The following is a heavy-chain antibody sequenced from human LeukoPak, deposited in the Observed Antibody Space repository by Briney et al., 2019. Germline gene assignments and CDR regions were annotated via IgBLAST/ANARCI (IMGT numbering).Heavy chain of an antibody. CDR2: ISWNWDNI. Sequence: GGSLTLLCAAWVLTFDHSDVLCLRQYRERALEGVSCISWNWDNIPYVDSVRGRYTISRDNRNNSLYLQMPSLRPDDTALFYCVNDSGSYGLVSNSFSHWGEGNLVIVS. CDR1: VLTFDHSD. CDR3: VNDSGSYGLVSNSFSH. D-gene: IGHD3-10*01. J-gene: IGHJ4*02. V-gene: IGHV3-9*01.